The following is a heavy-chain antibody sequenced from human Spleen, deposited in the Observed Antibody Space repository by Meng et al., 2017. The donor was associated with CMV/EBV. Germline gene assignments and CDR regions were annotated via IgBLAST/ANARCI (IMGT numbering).Heavy chain of an antibody. CDR3: AKFPFPDNYYDRSDSYY. Sequence: GESLKISCAAPGFTVSSNYMSWVRQAPGKGLEWVSVIYSGGSTYYADSVRGRFTISRDNSKNTLYLQMNSLRAEDTAVYYCAKFPFPDNYYDRSDSYYWGHGTLVTVFS. V-gene: IGHV3-53*01. D-gene: IGHD3-22*01. CDR2: IYSGGST. CDR1: GFTVSSNY. J-gene: IGHJ4*01.